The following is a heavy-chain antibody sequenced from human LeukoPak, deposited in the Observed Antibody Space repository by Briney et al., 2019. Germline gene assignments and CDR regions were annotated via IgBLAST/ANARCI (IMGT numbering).Heavy chain of an antibody. D-gene: IGHD1-26*01. J-gene: IGHJ4*02. CDR3: ARQFLVGGSLSPFDH. CDR1: GFTFTGCA. Sequence: GGSLRLSCVASGFTFTGCAFSWVRQTPGKGLEWVSTVTSVGPISYADSVKGRFTISRDTSNNTVSLQMNSLTVDDTALYFCARQFLVGGSLSPFDHWGQGSLVAVST. V-gene: IGHV3-23*01. CDR2: VTSVGPI.